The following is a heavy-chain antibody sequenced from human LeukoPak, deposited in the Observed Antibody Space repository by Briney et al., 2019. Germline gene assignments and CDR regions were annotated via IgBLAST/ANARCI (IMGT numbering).Heavy chain of an antibody. CDR1: GGSFSGYY. V-gene: IGHV4-34*01. Sequence: SETLSLTCAVYGGSFSGYYWSWIRQPSGKGLEWIGEINHSGSTNYNPSLKSRVTISVDTSKNQFSLKLSSVTAADTAVYYCARGRAFWYYFDYWGQGTLVTVSS. CDR2: INHSGST. D-gene: IGHD2-8*02. CDR3: ARGRAFWYYFDY. J-gene: IGHJ4*02.